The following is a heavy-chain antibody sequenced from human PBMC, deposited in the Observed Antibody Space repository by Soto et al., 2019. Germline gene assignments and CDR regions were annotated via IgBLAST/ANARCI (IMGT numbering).Heavy chain of an antibody. J-gene: IGHJ4*02. CDR1: GFTFSSYA. CDR2: ISGSGGST. D-gene: IGHD7-27*01. CDR3: ARDRPPRKLGAPFDY. Sequence: HPGGSLRLSCAASGFTFSSYAMSWVRQAPGKGLEWVSAISGSGGSTYYADSVKGRFTISRDNAKNSLYLQMNSLRAEDTAVYYCARDRPPRKLGAPFDYWGQGTLVTVSS. V-gene: IGHV3-23*01.